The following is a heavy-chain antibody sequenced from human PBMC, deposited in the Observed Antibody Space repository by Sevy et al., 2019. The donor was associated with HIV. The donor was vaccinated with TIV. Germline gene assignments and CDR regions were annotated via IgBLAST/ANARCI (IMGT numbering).Heavy chain of an antibody. CDR1: GFTFSSYG. CDR3: AKKLEPGNYFDY. J-gene: IGHJ4*02. Sequence: GGSLRVSCAASGFTFSSYGMHWVRQAPGKGLEWVAVISYDGSNKYYADSVKGRFTISRDNSKNTLYLQMNSLRAEDTAVYYCAKKLEPGNYFDYWGQGTLVTVSS. D-gene: IGHD1-1*01. V-gene: IGHV3-30*18. CDR2: ISYDGSNK.